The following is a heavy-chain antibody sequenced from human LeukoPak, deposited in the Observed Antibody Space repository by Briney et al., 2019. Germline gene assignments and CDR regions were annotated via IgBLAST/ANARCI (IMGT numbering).Heavy chain of an antibody. CDR2: ISYDGSNK. J-gene: IGHJ4*02. V-gene: IGHV3-30*18. Sequence: GGSLRLSCAASGFTFSSYGMHWVRQAPGKGLEWVAVISYDGSNKYYVDSVKGRFTISRDNSKNTLYLQMNSLRAEDTAVYYCAKGHILLWFGEFFDYWGQGTLVTVSS. D-gene: IGHD3-10*01. CDR1: GFTFSSYG. CDR3: AKGHILLWFGEFFDY.